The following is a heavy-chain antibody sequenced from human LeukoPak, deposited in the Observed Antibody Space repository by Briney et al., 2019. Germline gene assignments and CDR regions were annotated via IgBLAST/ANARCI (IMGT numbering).Heavy chain of an antibody. V-gene: IGHV1-18*01. CDR1: GYTFTSYA. J-gene: IGHJ5*02. CDR3: ARDSSSWSYWFDP. Sequence: PLASVKVSCKASGYTFTSYAMHWVRQAPGQRLEWMGWISAYNGNTNYAQKLQGRVTMTTDTSTSTAYMELRSLRSDDTAVYYCARDSSSWSYWFDPWGQGTLVTVSS. D-gene: IGHD6-13*01. CDR2: ISAYNGNT.